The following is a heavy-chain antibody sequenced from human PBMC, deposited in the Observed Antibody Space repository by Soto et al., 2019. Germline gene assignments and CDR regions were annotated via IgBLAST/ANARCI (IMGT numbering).Heavy chain of an antibody. CDR3: AKKYGDYYYYYMDV. Sequence: PGGSLRLSCAASGFTFSSYAMSCVRQAPGKGLEWVSAISGSGGSTYYADSVKGRFTISRDNSKNTLYLQMNSLRAEDTAVYYCAKKYGDYYYYYMDVWGKGTTVTVSS. J-gene: IGHJ6*03. V-gene: IGHV3-23*01. CDR1: GFTFSSYA. D-gene: IGHD4-17*01. CDR2: ISGSGGST.